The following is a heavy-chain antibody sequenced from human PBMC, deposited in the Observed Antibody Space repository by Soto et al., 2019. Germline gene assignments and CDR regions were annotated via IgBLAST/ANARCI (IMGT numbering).Heavy chain of an antibody. CDR1: GFIFRNDW. D-gene: IGHD3-10*02. J-gene: IGHJ4*02. V-gene: IGHV3-15*01. CDR3: RTHADINVRGH. CDR2: IKTKIDGGTT. Sequence: EVQLVESGGGSATPGGSLRLSCAASGFIFRNDWMNWVRQAPGKGLEWVARIKTKIDGGTTDYAAPVKGRFFISRDDSQNPLFLQITSLQTEATAVNYGRTHADINVRGHGAQGPLFTV.